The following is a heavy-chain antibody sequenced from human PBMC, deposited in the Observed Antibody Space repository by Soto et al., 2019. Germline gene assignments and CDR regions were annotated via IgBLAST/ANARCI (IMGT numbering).Heavy chain of an antibody. CDR3: ARDPDILTGYSSYYYGMDV. J-gene: IGHJ6*02. V-gene: IGHV3-21*01. CDR1: GFTFSSYS. CDR2: ISSSSSYI. D-gene: IGHD3-9*01. Sequence: PGGSLRLSCAASGFTFSSYSMNWVRQAPGKGLEWVSSISSSSSYIYYADSVKGRFTISGDNAKNSLYLQMNSLRAEDTAVYYCARDPDILTGYSSYYYGMDVWGQGTTVTVSS.